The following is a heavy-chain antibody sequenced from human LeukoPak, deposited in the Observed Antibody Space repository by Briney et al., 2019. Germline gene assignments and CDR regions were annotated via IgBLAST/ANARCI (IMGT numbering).Heavy chain of an antibody. V-gene: IGHV4-59*01. Sequence: PSETLSLTCTVSGGSFSSYYWNWIRQPPGKGLEWIGYIYYSGTTNYNPSLKSRATISVDTSKKQFSLKLNSVTAADTAVYYCAREKSGEFDYWGQGTLVTVSS. CDR3: AREKSGEFDY. CDR1: GGSFSSYY. J-gene: IGHJ4*02. D-gene: IGHD7-27*01. CDR2: IYYSGTT.